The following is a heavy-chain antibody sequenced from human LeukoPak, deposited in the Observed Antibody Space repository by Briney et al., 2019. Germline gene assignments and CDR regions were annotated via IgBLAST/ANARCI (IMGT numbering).Heavy chain of an antibody. CDR1: GFTFSNYA. V-gene: IGHV3-23*01. J-gene: IGHJ4*02. CDR3: AREVTDYHVLSLDF. Sequence: PGGSLRLSCAASGFTFSNYAMNWVRQAPGKGLEWVSLGLEWVSTIGGRGTSTYYADSVKGRFTISRDNSKNTLYLQMNGLRAEDTAVYYCAREVTDYHVLSLDFWGQGILVAVSS. CDR2: IGGRGTST. D-gene: IGHD3-10*02.